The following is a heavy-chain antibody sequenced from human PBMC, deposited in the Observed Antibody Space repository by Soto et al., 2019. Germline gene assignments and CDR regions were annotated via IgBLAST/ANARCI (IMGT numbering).Heavy chain of an antibody. D-gene: IGHD5-18*01. CDR3: AKDQGRGYSYGYGVGGYYYYYGMDV. CDR2: ISYDGSNK. V-gene: IGHV3-30*18. CDR1: GFTFSSYG. Sequence: QVQLVESGGGVVQPGRSLRLSCAASGFTFSSYGMHWVRQAPGKGLEWVAVISYDGSNKYYADSVKGRFTISRDNSKNTLYLQMNSLRAEDTAVYYCAKDQGRGYSYGYGVGGYYYYYGMDVWGQGTTVTVSS. J-gene: IGHJ6*02.